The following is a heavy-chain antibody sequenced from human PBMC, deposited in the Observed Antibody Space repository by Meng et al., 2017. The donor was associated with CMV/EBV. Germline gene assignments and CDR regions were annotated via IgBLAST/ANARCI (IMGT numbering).Heavy chain of an antibody. V-gene: IGHV3-74*01. J-gene: IGHJ4*02. CDR3: ARDQWEHYFDF. Sequence: GESLKISCAASGFTFSSYSMNWVRQAPGKGLVWVSHIRFDGGETNYADSVKGRFSISRDNAKNTVYLQMNSLRVEDTGVYYCARDQWEHYFDFWGQGALVTVSS. CDR2: IRFDGGET. CDR1: GFTFSSYS. D-gene: IGHD1-26*01.